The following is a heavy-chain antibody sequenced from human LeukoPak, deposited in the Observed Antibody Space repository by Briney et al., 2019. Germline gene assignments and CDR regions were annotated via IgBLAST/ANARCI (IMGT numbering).Heavy chain of an antibody. CDR3: AKGIYSSGWSYFDY. Sequence: GGSLRLSCAASGFTFKNYAMSWVRQAPGKGLEWVSAISGSGGSTFYADSVKGRFTISRDNSKNTLYLQMDSLRADDTAVYYCAKGIYSSGWSYFDYWGHGTLVTVSS. CDR2: ISGSGGST. CDR1: GFTFKNYA. J-gene: IGHJ4*01. V-gene: IGHV3-23*01. D-gene: IGHD6-19*01.